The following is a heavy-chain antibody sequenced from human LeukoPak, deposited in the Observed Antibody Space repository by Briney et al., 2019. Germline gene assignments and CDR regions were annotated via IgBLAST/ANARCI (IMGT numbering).Heavy chain of an antibody. CDR3: AREYTLYRSGWFLDY. D-gene: IGHD6-19*01. Sequence: ASVKVSCKASGYTFTSYDINWVRQATGQGLEWVGWMNPNSGNTGYAQKFQGRVTMTRNTSISTAYMELSSLRSEDTAVYYCAREYTLYRSGWFLDYWGQGTVVTVSS. CDR1: GYTFTSYD. J-gene: IGHJ4*02. CDR2: MNPNSGNT. V-gene: IGHV1-8*01.